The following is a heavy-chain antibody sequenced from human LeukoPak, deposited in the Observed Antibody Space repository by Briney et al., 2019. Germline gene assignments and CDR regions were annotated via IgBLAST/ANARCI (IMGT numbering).Heavy chain of an antibody. CDR2: ISYDGSNK. CDR1: GFTFSSYP. J-gene: IGHJ3*02. D-gene: IGHD2-2*02. CDR3: ARWGYCSSTSCFTDAFDI. V-gene: IGHV3-30-3*01. Sequence: GRSLRLSCAASGFTFSSYPMHWVRQAPGKGLEWVSLISYDGSNKYYADSVKGRFTISRDNSKNTLYLQMNSLRAEDTAVYYCARWGYCSSTSCFTDAFDIWGQGTMVTVSS.